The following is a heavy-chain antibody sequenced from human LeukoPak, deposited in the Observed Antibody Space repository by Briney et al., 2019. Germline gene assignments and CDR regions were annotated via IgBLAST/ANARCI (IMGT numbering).Heavy chain of an antibody. CDR1: GGSISSYY. CDR2: IYYSGST. CDR3: ARHAGLSCYDRYFDY. V-gene: IGHV4-59*01. J-gene: IGHJ4*02. Sequence: SETLSLTGTVSGGSISSYYWSWIRQPPGKGLEWIGYIYYSGSTNYNPSLKSRVTISVDTCKNQFSLKLSSVTAADTAVYYCARHAGLSCYDRYFDYWGQGTLVTVSS. D-gene: IGHD5-12*01.